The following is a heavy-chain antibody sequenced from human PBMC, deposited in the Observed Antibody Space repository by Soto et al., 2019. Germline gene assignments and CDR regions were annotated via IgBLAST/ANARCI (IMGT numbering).Heavy chain of an antibody. CDR1: GGSFDGYY. V-gene: IGHV4-34*01. D-gene: IGHD3-3*01. Sequence: SETLSLPCALYGGSFDGYYWSWIRQSPGRGLEWIGEIHHSGSTKYNPSLKSRVSLSVDTSTKQFSLKMTSMTAADRVVYYCARGVYSWSGYRFCGRGTPGTVSS. CDR2: IHHSGST. J-gene: IGHJ4*02. CDR3: ARGVYSWSGYRF.